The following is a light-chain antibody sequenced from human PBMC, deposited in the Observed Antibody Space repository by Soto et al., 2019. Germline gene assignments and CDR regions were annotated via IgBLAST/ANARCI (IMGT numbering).Light chain of an antibody. Sequence: QSALTQPPSASGSPGQSVTISCTGTSSDVGGYNYVSWYQQHPGKAPKLMIYEVSKRPSGVPDRFSGSKSDNTASLTVSGLQAEDEADYYCSSYAGSNMVVFGGGTKVTVL. V-gene: IGLV2-8*01. CDR2: EVS. CDR1: SSDVGGYNY. CDR3: SSYAGSNMVV. J-gene: IGLJ2*01.